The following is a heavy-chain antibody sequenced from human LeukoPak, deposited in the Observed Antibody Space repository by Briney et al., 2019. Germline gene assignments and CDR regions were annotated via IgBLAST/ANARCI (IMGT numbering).Heavy chain of an antibody. V-gene: IGHV3-23*01. CDR2: ISGSGATT. CDR1: GFTFSDYA. CDR3: ARDRRSSWYALFDY. J-gene: IGHJ4*02. D-gene: IGHD6-13*01. Sequence: GGSLRLSCAASGFTFSDYAMTWVRQAPGKGLEWVSAISGSGATTYYADSVKGRFTISRDNSKNTLYLQMNNLRAEDTAVYYCARDRRSSWYALFDYWGQGTLVTVSS.